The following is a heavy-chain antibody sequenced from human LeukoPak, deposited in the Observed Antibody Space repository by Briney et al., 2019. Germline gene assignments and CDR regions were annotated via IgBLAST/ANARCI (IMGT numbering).Heavy chain of an antibody. CDR1: GFTFSSYS. CDR2: ISSSSSTI. Sequence: GGSLRLSCAASGFTFSSYSMNWVRQAPGKGLEWVSYISSSSSTIYYADSVKGRFTISRDNAKNSLYLQMNSLRAEDTAVYYCATELRDAFDIWGQGTMVTVSS. CDR3: ATELRDAFDI. J-gene: IGHJ3*02. D-gene: IGHD1-26*01. V-gene: IGHV3-48*04.